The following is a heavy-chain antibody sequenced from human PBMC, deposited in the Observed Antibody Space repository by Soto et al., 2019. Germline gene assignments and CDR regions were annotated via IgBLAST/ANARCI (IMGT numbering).Heavy chain of an antibody. CDR1: GGSFSGYY. J-gene: IGHJ6*02. V-gene: IGHV4-34*01. D-gene: IGHD5-12*01. Sequence: PSETLSLTCAVYGGSFSGYYWSWIRQPPGKGLEWIGEINHSGSTNYNPSLKSRVTISVDTSKNQFSLKLSSVTAADTAVYYCARVATILGYYYGMGVWGQGTTVTVSS. CDR2: INHSGST. CDR3: ARVATILGYYYGMGV.